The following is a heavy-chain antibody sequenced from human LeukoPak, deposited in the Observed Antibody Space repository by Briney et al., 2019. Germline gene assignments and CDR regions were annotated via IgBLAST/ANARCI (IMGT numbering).Heavy chain of an antibody. CDR1: GSTFSSYA. V-gene: IGHV3-23*01. Sequence: GGSLRLSCAASGSTFSSYAMTWVRQAPGNGLEWFSSITGTGAGTQYANSVKCRFTIPIHNSNNTMYLPMNSLRADDTALYYCAKDPNGDYVGAFDAWGQGTMVTVSS. CDR3: AKDPNGDYVGAFDA. D-gene: IGHD4-17*01. J-gene: IGHJ3*01. CDR2: ITGTGAGT.